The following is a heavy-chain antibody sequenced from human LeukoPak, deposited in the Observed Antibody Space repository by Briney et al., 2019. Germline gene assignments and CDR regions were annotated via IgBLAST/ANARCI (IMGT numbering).Heavy chain of an antibody. D-gene: IGHD2-8*02. V-gene: IGHV3-30*02. CDR1: GFTFSSYG. J-gene: IGHJ4*02. CDR3: ARGPGGHDY. Sequence: GGSLRLSCAASGFTFSSYGMNWVRQAPGKGLEWAAFIRSDGSNKYYADSVKGRFTISRDNSKNTLYLQMNSLRVEDTAVYYCARGPGGHDYWGQGTLVTVSS. CDR2: IRSDGSNK.